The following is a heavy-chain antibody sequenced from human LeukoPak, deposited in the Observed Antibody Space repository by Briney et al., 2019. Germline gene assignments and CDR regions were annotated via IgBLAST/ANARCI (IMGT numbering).Heavy chain of an antibody. V-gene: IGHV1-2*02. CDR1: GYTFTGCY. CDR3: ARDPYYDILTGYYPPPPFDY. J-gene: IGHJ4*02. D-gene: IGHD3-9*01. CDR2: INPNSGGT. Sequence: ASVKVSCKASGYTFTGCYMHWVRQAPGQGLEWMGWINPNSGGTNYAQKFQGRVTMTTDTSTSTAYMELRSLRSDDTAVYYCARDPYYDILTGYYPPPPFDYWGQGTLVTVSS.